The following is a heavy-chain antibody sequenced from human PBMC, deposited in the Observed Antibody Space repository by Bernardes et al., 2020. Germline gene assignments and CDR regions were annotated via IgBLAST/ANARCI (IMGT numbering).Heavy chain of an antibody. CDR3: ARNNVGTTNLFPSLVFDY. CDR2: IDWDDDK. J-gene: IGHJ4*02. CDR1: GFSLSTSGMC. Sequence: SGPTLVKPTQTLTLTCSFSGFSLSTSGMCVSWIRQPPGKAPEWLARIDWDDDKTYNTSLRTRLAISKDTSKNQVVLTMTNMDPLDTATYYCARNNVGTTNLFPSLVFDYWGQGTLVTVSS. D-gene: IGHD1-26*01. V-gene: IGHV2-70*11.